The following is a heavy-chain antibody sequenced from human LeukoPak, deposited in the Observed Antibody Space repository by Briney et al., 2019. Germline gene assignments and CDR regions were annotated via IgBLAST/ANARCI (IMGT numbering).Heavy chain of an antibody. Sequence: PGGSLRLSCAASGFTFSTYSMNWVRQAPGKGLEWVSSISSSSRYRDYADSVKGRFTISRDNAKNSLYLQMNSPRAEDTAVYYCARGWRGDRGGPDAFDFWGQGTMVTVSS. CDR2: ISSSSRYR. CDR1: GFTFSTYS. CDR3: ARGWRGDRGGPDAFDF. D-gene: IGHD3-22*01. V-gene: IGHV3-21*01. J-gene: IGHJ3*01.